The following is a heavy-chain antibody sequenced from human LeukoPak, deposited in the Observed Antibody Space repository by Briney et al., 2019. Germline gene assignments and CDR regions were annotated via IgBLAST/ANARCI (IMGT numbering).Heavy chain of an antibody. D-gene: IGHD1-26*01. Sequence: SQTLSLTCTVSGGSIGSGSYYWSWIRQPAGKGLEWTGRIYTSGSTNYNPSLKSRVTISVDTSKNQFSLKLSSVTAADTAVYYCARGRSGSYQYYYGLDVWGQGTTVTVSS. J-gene: IGHJ6*02. V-gene: IGHV4-61*02. CDR1: GGSIGSGSYY. CDR3: ARGRSGSYQYYYGLDV. CDR2: IYTSGST.